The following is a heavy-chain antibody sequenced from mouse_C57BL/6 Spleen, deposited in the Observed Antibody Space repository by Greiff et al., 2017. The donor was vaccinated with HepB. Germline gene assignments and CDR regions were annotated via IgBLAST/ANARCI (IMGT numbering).Heavy chain of an antibody. Sequence: EVMLVESEGGLVQPGSSMKLSCTASGFTFSDYYMAWVRQVPEKGLEWVANINYDGSSTYYLDSLKSRFIISRDNAKNILYLQMSSLKSEDTATYYCARYYYGYYAMDYWGQGTSVTVSS. J-gene: IGHJ4*01. CDR3: ARYYYGYYAMDY. CDR1: GFTFSDYY. D-gene: IGHD1-1*01. V-gene: IGHV5-16*01. CDR2: INYDGSST.